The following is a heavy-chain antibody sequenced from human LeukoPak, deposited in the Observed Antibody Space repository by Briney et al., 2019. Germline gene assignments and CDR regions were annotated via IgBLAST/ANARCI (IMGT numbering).Heavy chain of an antibody. CDR1: GFTFSNYA. Sequence: GGPLRLSCVASGFTFSNYAMSWVRQAPGKGLEWVAAISGSGDTKFHADSVKGRFAISRDNSENTLHLQMNSLRAEDTAVYYCAKDIDNGVVVEGYFDSWGQGTLVTVSS. V-gene: IGHV3-23*01. CDR3: AKDIDNGVVVEGYFDS. D-gene: IGHD3-3*01. CDR2: ISGSGDTK. J-gene: IGHJ4*02.